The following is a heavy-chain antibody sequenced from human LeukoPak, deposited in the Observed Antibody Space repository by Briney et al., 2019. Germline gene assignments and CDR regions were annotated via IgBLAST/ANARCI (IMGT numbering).Heavy chain of an antibody. CDR3: ARDLLMGILDY. CDR2: ISSSSSYI. D-gene: IGHD2-8*01. J-gene: IGHJ4*02. Sequence: GGSLRLSCAASGFTFSSYAMSWVRRAPGKGLEWVSSISSSSSYIYYADSVKGRFTISRDNAKNSLYLQMNSLRAEDTAVYYCARDLLMGILDYWGQGTLVTVSS. V-gene: IGHV3-21*01. CDR1: GFTFSSYA.